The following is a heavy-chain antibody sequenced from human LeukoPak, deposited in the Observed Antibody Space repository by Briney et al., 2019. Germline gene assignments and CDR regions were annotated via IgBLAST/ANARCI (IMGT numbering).Heavy chain of an antibody. Sequence: SETLSLTCSVSGGSISSYYWSWIRQPPGKGLEWIGYIYYSGSTDYNPSLKSRVIISVDTSKNQFSLKLSSVTAADTAVYYCARDGLWSSHFDYWGQGTLVTVSS. CDR2: IYYSGST. CDR1: GGSISSYY. CDR3: ARDGLWSSHFDY. V-gene: IGHV4-59*12. J-gene: IGHJ4*02. D-gene: IGHD5-18*01.